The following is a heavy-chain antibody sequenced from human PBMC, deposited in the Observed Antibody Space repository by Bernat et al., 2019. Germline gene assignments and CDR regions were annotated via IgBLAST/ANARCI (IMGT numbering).Heavy chain of an antibody. J-gene: IGHJ6*02. CDR3: ARVVGSERLGGYYYYGMDV. V-gene: IGHV6-1*01. Sequence: QVQLQQSGPGLVKPSQTLSLTCAISGDSVSSNSAAWNWIRQSPSRGLEWLGRTYYRSKWYNDYAVSVKSRITINPDTSKNQFSLQLNSVTPEDTAVYYCARVVGSERLGGYYYYGMDVWGQGTTVTVSS. CDR2: TYYRSKWYN. CDR1: GDSVSSNSAA. D-gene: IGHD3-10*01.